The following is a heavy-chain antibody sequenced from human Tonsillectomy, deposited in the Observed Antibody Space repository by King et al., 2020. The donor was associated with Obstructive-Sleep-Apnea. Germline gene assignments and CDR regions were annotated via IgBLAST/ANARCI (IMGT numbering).Heavy chain of an antibody. Sequence: VQLVESGGGLVQPGGSLRLSCSASGFTFSSYVMHWVRQAPGKGLEYVSVISSNGDTTYYADSVKGRFTISRDNSKNTLYLQMSSVRPEDTAVYYCVKDRETDSGRLGYYYFYGMDVWGQGTTVTVSS. D-gene: IGHD6-19*01. J-gene: IGHJ6*02. V-gene: IGHV3-64D*08. CDR1: GFTFSSYV. CDR3: VKDRETDSGRLGYYYFYGMDV. CDR2: ISSNGDTT.